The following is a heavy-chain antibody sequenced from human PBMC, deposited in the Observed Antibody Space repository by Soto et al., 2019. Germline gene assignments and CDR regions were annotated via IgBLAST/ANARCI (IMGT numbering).Heavy chain of an antibody. V-gene: IGHV1-69*06. CDR1: GGTFSSYA. CDR2: IIPIFGTA. J-gene: IGHJ6*02. Sequence: SVKVSCKASGGTFSSYAISWVRQAPGQGLEWMGGIIPIFGTANYAQKFQGRVTITADKSTSTAYMELSSLRSEDTAVYYCARDRLGREYYDFWSGLDYYYYGMDVWGQGTTVTVS. D-gene: IGHD3-3*01. CDR3: ARDRLGREYYDFWSGLDYYYYGMDV.